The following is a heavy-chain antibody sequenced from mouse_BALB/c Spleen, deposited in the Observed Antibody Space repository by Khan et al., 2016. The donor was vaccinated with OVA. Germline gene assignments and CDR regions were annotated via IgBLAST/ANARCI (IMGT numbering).Heavy chain of an antibody. V-gene: IGHV3-2*02. CDR1: GYSITSDYA. CDR2: ISYSGST. CDR3: ASDGSRYNYAMDY. D-gene: IGHD2-3*01. J-gene: IGHJ4*01. Sequence: EVELVESGPGLVKPSQSLSLTCTVTGYSITSDYAWNWIRQFPGNKLEWMGYISYSGSTNHNPYHKSRISIKRDTSKNQFFLQLNSVTTEDTATYYGASDGSRYNYAMDYWGQGTSGTVSS.